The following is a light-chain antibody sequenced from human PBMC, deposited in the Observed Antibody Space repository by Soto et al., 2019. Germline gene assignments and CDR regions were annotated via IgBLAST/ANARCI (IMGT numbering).Light chain of an antibody. CDR3: SSSAGSSTL. J-gene: IGLJ2*01. Sequence: QLVLTQPPSASGSPGQSVTISCTGSSSDVGVYNYVSWYKQHPGKAPKLVIYEVTRRPSDVPDRFSGSKSGNTASLTVSGLQTEDEADYYCSSSAGSSTLFGGGTKLTVL. CDR1: SSDVGVYNY. CDR2: EVT. V-gene: IGLV2-8*01.